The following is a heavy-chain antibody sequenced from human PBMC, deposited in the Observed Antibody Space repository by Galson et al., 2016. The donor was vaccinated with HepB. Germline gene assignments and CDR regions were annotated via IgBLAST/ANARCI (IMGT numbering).Heavy chain of an antibody. D-gene: IGHD3-10*01. CDR1: GFSFSNYR. CDR3: ARSGISSDYWIRFDY. J-gene: IGHJ4*02. V-gene: IGHV3-48*02. Sequence: SLRLSCAASGFSFSNYRLSWVRQAPGKGLEWVSSITRGSATMYYAASVEGRFTISRDDANNSVSLQMDSLKEEDTAVYYCARSGISSDYWIRFDYWGQGALVAVSS. CDR2: ITRGSATM.